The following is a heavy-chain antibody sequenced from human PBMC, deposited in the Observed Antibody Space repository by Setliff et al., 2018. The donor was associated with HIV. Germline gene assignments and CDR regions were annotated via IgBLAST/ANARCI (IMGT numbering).Heavy chain of an antibody. V-gene: IGHV4-31*03. J-gene: IGHJ5*02. CDR1: NASISSGGFY. CDR2: IYYTGST. CDR3: VKAVAAPSWFDP. Sequence: PSETLSLTCTVSNASISSGGFYWSWVRQHPGKGLEWIGYIYYTGSTYYNPSLKSRASISVDTSKNQFSLKLTSVTAADTAVYYCVKAVAAPSWFDPWGQGTLVTVSS. D-gene: IGHD2-15*01.